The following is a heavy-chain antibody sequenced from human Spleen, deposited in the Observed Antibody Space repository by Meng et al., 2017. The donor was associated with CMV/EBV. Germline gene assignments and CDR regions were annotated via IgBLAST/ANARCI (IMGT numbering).Heavy chain of an antibody. D-gene: IGHD3-22*01. J-gene: IGHJ4*02. CDR1: GYTFTGYY. CDR2: INPNSGGT. V-gene: IGHV1-2*02. CDR3: ARDYYYDSSGYYY. Sequence: CKASGYTFTGYYMHGVRQAPGQGLEWMGWINPNSGGTNYAQKFQDRVTMTRDTSISTAYMELSRLRSDDTAVYYCARDYYYDSSGYYYWGQGTLVTVSS.